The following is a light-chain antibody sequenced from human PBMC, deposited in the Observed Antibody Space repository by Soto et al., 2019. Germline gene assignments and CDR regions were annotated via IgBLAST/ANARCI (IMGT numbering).Light chain of an antibody. CDR2: GVS. Sequence: QSALTQPPSASGSPGQSVTISCTGTSSDVGGYNSVSWYQQHPGKAPKLMIYGVSTRPSGVPDRFSGSKSGNTASLTVSGLQAEDEADYDCSSHSGSNNAVVFGGGTKVTVL. J-gene: IGLJ2*01. CDR1: SSDVGGYNS. V-gene: IGLV2-8*01. CDR3: SSHSGSNNAVV.